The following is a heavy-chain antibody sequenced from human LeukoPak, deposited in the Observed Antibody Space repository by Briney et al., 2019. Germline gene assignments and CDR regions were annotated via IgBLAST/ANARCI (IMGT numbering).Heavy chain of an antibody. CDR2: IYYSGST. V-gene: IGHV4-39*01. D-gene: IGHD1-26*01. CDR1: GDSISSSSCY. Sequence: PSETLSLTCAVSGDSISSSSCYWGWIRQPAGKGLEWIGSIYYSGSTYYNPSLKSRVTISVDTSKNQFSLKLPSVSAADTAVYYCARVVRWGSSGSPCYYYGMGVWGQRTTVTVSS. CDR3: ARVVRWGSSGSPCYYYGMGV. J-gene: IGHJ6*02.